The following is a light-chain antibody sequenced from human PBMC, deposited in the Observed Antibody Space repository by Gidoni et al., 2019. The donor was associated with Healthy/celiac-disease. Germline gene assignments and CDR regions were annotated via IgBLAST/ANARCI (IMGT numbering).Light chain of an antibody. V-gene: IGKV3-20*01. CDR3: QQYGSSLCT. J-gene: IGKJ1*01. Sequence: SQSVSSSYLAWYQQKPGQAPRLLIYGASSRATGIPDRFSGSGSGTDFTLTISRLEPEDFAVYYCQQYGSSLCTFGXXTKVEIK. CDR1: QSVSSSY. CDR2: GAS.